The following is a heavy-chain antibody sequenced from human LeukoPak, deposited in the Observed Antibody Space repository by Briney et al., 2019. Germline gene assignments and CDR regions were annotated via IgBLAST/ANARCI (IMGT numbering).Heavy chain of an antibody. Sequence: PGGSLRLSCAASGFTFSNYWMSWVRQAPGKGLEWVANVKQDGSEKYYVDSVKGRFTISRDNAKNSLYLQVNSLRTEDTAVYYCARDYRSSSGRSIDYWGQGTLVTVSS. CDR2: VKQDGSEK. V-gene: IGHV3-7*01. D-gene: IGHD6-6*01. CDR3: ARDYRSSSGRSIDY. CDR1: GFTFSNYW. J-gene: IGHJ4*02.